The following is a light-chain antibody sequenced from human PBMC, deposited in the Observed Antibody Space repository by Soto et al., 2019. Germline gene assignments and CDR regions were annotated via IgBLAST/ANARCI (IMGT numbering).Light chain of an antibody. V-gene: IGKV3-20*01. CDR2: GAS. J-gene: IGKJ1*01. CDR3: QQYETSPWT. Sequence: IVLTQSPDTLSLSPGENATLSCRPSQSVARNSLAWFQQKGGQAPSLLIYGASRRATAIPDRFRGSGSGTDFTLTISEVEPEDFAVYYCQQYETSPWTFGQGTKV. CDR1: QSVARNS.